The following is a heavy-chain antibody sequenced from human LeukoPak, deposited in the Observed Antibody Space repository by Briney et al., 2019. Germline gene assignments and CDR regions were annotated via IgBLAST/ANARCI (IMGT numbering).Heavy chain of an antibody. CDR3: ARDRATVDYFDF. CDR2: IWYDGSNK. CDR1: GFTFSSFG. D-gene: IGHD4-23*01. Sequence: GRSLRLSCAASGFTFSSFGMHWVRQAPGKGLEWVAVIWYDGSNKYYADSVKGRFTISRDNSKNTLYLQMNSLRAEDTAVYYCARDRATVDYFDFWGQGTLVTVS. V-gene: IGHV3-33*01. J-gene: IGHJ4*02.